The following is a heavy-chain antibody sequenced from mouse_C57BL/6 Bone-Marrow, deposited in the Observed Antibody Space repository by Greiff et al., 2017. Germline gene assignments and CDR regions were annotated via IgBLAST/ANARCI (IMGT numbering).Heavy chain of an antibody. J-gene: IGHJ2*01. CDR1: GYTFTSYW. D-gene: IGHD1-1*01. Sequence: QVQLQQPGAELVKPGASVKLSCKASGYTFTSYWMQWVKQRPGQGLEWIGEIDPSDSYTNYNQKFKGKATLTVDKSSSTAYMQLSSLTSEDSAVYYCARSPITRNFFDYWGRGTTLTVSS. CDR3: ARSPITRNFFDY. V-gene: IGHV1-50*01. CDR2: IDPSDSYT.